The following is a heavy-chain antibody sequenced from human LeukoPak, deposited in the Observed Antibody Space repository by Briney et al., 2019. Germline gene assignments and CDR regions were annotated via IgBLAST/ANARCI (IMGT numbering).Heavy chain of an antibody. Sequence: GGSLRLSCAASGFTFDDYAMHWVRQAPDKGLEGVSLISWDGSSIYYADSVKGRFTISRDNSKNSLHLQMNSLISDDTAFYYCAKGGYCSGGTCTNDWFDPWGQGTQVIVSS. CDR1: GFTFDDYA. J-gene: IGHJ5*02. V-gene: IGHV3-43D*04. CDR2: ISWDGSSI. D-gene: IGHD2-15*01. CDR3: AKGGYCSGGTCTNDWFDP.